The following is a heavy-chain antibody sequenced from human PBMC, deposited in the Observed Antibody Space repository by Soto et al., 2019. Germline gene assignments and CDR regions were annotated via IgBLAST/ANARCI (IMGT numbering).Heavy chain of an antibody. CDR1: GFPFSSHW. V-gene: IGHV3-7*05. CDR3: ARITSPGYFDS. D-gene: IGHD1-20*01. CDR2: IKQDGSEK. Sequence: GGSLRVSWAASGFPFSSHWMTWVRQAPGKGLEWVAYIKQDGSEKYYVDSVMGRFTMSRDNTQSSLSLQMNTLRVEDSAVYYCARITSPGYFDSWGQGTLVTVSS. J-gene: IGHJ4*02.